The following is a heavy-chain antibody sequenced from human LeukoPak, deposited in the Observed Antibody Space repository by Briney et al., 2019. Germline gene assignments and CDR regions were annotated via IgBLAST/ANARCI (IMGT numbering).Heavy chain of an antibody. CDR1: GGSFSGYY. CDR2: INHSGST. Sequence: SETLSLTCAVYGGSFSGYYWSWIRQPPGKGLEWIGEINHSGSTNYNPSLKSRVTISVDTSKNQFSLKLSSVTAADTAVYYCARSSYCTNGVCYDGDAFDIWGQGTMVTLSS. J-gene: IGHJ3*02. V-gene: IGHV4-34*01. CDR3: ARSSYCTNGVCYDGDAFDI. D-gene: IGHD2-8*01.